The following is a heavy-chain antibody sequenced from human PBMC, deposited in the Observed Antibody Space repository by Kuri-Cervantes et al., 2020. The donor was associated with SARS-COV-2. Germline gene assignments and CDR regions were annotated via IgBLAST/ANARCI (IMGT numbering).Heavy chain of an antibody. CDR3: ARDQSITMIVVVNRDAFDI. D-gene: IGHD3-22*01. Sequence: GESLKISCAASGFTFKSYAMSWVRQAPGKGLEWVSDISGSGGRTYYADSVKGRFTISRDNSKNTLYLQMNSLRAEDTAIYYCARDQSITMIVVVNRDAFDIWGQGTMVTVSS. CDR1: GFTFKSYA. J-gene: IGHJ3*02. V-gene: IGHV3-23*01. CDR2: ISGSGGRT.